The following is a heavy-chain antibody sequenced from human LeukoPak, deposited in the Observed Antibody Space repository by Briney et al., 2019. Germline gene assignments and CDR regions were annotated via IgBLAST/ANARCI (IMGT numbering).Heavy chain of an antibody. CDR1: GFNFNTFN. Sequence: PGGSLTLSCAASGFNFNTFNMNWLRQAPGKGLEGISYISTSSGTISYADSVKGRFTISRDNAKNSLYLQMNSLRAEDTAVYYCARDRADIVVALDYWGQGTLVTVSS. J-gene: IGHJ4*02. V-gene: IGHV3-48*01. D-gene: IGHD2-15*01. CDR3: ARDRADIVVALDY. CDR2: ISTSSGTI.